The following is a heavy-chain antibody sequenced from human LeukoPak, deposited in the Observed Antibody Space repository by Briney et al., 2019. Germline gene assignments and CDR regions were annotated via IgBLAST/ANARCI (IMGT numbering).Heavy chain of an antibody. J-gene: IGHJ4*02. CDR1: GFTFSSYA. CDR3: ARPKWIQLWLPGY. V-gene: IGHV3-23*01. Sequence: PGGSLRLSFAASGFTFSSYAMSWVRQAPGKGLEWVSAISGSGGSTYYADSVKGRFTISRDNSKNTLYLQMNSLRAEDTAVYYCARPKWIQLWLPGYWGQGTLVTVSS. D-gene: IGHD5-18*01. CDR2: ISGSGGST.